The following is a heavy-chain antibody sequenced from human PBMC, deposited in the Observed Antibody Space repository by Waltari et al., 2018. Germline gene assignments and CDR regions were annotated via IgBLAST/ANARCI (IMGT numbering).Heavy chain of an antibody. CDR2: ISNSGSTM. V-gene: IGHV3-48*03. D-gene: IGHD6-13*01. J-gene: IGHJ4*02. Sequence: EVQLVESGGGLVQPGGSLSLSGTAPGFTFSLYEMSWVLQAPGKGLGWLSYISNSGSTMYYADSVKGRFTVSRDNAKNSLYLQMSSLGAEDTAFYFCARNRKIIAAGWGRDLDYWGRGTLVTVSS. CDR3: ARNRKIIAAGWGRDLDY. CDR1: GFTFSLYE.